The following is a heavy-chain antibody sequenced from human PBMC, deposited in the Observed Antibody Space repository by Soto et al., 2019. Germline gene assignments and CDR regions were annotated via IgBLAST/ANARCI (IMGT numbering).Heavy chain of an antibody. D-gene: IGHD3-22*01. CDR3: ARPDSNGWYDY. Sequence: GESLKISCNGSGYSFTNHWIAWVRQMPGNGLEWMAIVNPGDSDTRYSPSFQGQVTTSADRSTDTAYLQWSSLKASDTAMYYCARPDSNGWYDYWGQGTLVTVSS. CDR1: GYSFTNHW. J-gene: IGHJ4*02. CDR2: VNPGDSDT. V-gene: IGHV5-51*01.